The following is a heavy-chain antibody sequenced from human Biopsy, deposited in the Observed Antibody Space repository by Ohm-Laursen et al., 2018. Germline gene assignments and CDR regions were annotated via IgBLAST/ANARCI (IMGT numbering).Heavy chain of an antibody. J-gene: IGHJ4*02. V-gene: IGHV1-8*01. Sequence: SVKVSCKASGYTFTNYNVNWVRQATGQGLEWMGWMNPNSGNTGYAQKFQGRVTMTRNTSISTAYMELSSLTSVDTAVYYCARDFNYDGGGSFNFDYWGQGTLVTVSA. CDR1: GYTFTNYN. CDR3: ARDFNYDGGGSFNFDY. CDR2: MNPNSGNT. D-gene: IGHD3-22*01.